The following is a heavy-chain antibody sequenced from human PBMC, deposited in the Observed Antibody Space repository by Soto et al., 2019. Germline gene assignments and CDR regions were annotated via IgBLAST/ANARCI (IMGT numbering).Heavy chain of an antibody. D-gene: IGHD2-2*01. CDR1: GYTFTGHY. J-gene: IGHJ4*02. V-gene: IGHV1-2*02. CDR2: ITPNSGYT. Sequence: QVQLVQSGAEVKRPGASVKVSCKASGYTFTGHYVHWVRQAPGQGLEWMGWITPNSGYTNYALKFKGRVTMTRDTSISTAYMELSGLRSDDTAVYYCAKDNGQLLIFEYWGQGTLVTVSS. CDR3: AKDNGQLLIFEY.